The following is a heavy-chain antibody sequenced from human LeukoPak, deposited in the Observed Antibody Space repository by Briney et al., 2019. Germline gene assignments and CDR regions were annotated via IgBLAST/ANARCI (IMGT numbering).Heavy chain of an antibody. CDR1: GDSIRSYG. V-gene: IGHV1-18*01. D-gene: IGHD3-16*01. CDR2: ISDNDGNT. CDR3: ARSRVGGSPHPNAFTI. Sequence: SVKVSCKASGDSIRSYGITWVRQAPGQGLEWMGWISDNDGNTNYAQNVQGRVTMTTDTSTSTAYMELRRLRADDTAVYYCARSRVGGSPHPNAFTISGQGAKVTVSS. J-gene: IGHJ3*02.